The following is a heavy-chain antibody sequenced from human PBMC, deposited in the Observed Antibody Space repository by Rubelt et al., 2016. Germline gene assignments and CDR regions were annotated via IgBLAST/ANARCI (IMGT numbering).Heavy chain of an antibody. V-gene: IGHV4-59*01. CDR2: IYYSGST. CDR3: SGASSGSPRFGFDY. D-gene: IGHD6-25*01. Sequence: QVQLQESGPGLVKPSETLSLTCTVSGGSISSYYWSWIRQPPGKGLEWIGYIYYSGSTNYNPSLKSRVTISINTSKTQFSLRLSSGTAADTAVYYWSGASSGSPRFGFDYWGQGTLVTVSS. CDR1: GGSISSYY. J-gene: IGHJ4*02.